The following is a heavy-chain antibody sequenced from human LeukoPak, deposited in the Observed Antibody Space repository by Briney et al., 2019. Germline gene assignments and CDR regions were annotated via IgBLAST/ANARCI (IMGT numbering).Heavy chain of an antibody. J-gene: IGHJ5*02. V-gene: IGHV3-23*01. Sequence: GGSLRLSCAASGFTFSNFGISWVRQAPGKGLEWVSAISDSGDSTYYADSVKGRFTISRDNSKNTVSLQMNSLRAEDTALYYCARDLDWGAFDAWGQGTLVTVSS. CDR2: ISDSGDST. CDR1: GFTFSNFG. D-gene: IGHD3-9*01. CDR3: ARDLDWGAFDA.